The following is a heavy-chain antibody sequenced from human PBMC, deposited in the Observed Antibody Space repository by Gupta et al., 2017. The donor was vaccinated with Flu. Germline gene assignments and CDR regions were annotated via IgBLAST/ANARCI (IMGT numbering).Heavy chain of an antibody. V-gene: IGHV3-23*01. D-gene: IGHD2-15*01. J-gene: IGHJ6*03. Sequence: WFAAINVSVSLTYYADSGKGRFTISKDKRDNTMFLQMDSLRAEDTAVYYCAKDLCTAGTCYTPDYYYYMDVWGKGATVTV. CDR3: AKDLCTAGTCYTPDYYYYMDV. CDR2: INVSVSLT.